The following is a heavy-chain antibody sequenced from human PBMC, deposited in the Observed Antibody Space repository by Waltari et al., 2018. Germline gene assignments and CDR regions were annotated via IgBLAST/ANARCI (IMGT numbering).Heavy chain of an antibody. J-gene: IGHJ4*02. D-gene: IGHD3-22*01. CDR3: ATQAYYYDSSGYYPSGLGVCDY. Sequence: QLQLQESGPGLVKPSETLSLTCTVSGGSISSSSYYWGWIRKPPGQGLAWIGSIYYSGRTYYNPSLKSRVTISVDTSKNQFSLKLSSVTAADTAVYYCATQAYYYDSSGYYPSGLGVCDYWGQGTLVTVSS. CDR1: GGSISSSSYY. CDR2: IYYSGRT. V-gene: IGHV4-39*07.